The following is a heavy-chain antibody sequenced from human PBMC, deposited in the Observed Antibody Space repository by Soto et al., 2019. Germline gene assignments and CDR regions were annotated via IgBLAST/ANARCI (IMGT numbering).Heavy chain of an antibody. J-gene: IGHJ4*02. V-gene: IGHV3-23*01. CDR2: ISGSGGST. D-gene: IGHD4-17*01. CDR1: GFTFSGSA. CDR3: AKDQSTVTTYYFDY. Sequence: GGSLRLSCAASGFTFSGSAIHWVRQASGKGLEWVSAISGSGGSTYYADSVKGRFTISRDNSKNTLYLQMNSLGAEDTAVYYCAKDQSTVTTYYFDYWGQGTLVTVSS.